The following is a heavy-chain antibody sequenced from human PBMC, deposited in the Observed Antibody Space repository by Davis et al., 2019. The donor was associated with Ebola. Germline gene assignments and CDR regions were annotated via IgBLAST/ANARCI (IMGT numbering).Heavy chain of an antibody. J-gene: IGHJ6*02. V-gene: IGHV1-18*01. CDR1: GYTFTSYG. CDR3: ARDRVLVVYARVGMDV. CDR2: ISAYNGNT. D-gene: IGHD2-8*02. Sequence: AASVKVSCKASGYTFTSYGISWVRQAPGQGLEWMGWISAYNGNTNYAQKLQGRVTMTTDTSTSTAYMELRSLRSDDTAVYYCARDRVLVVYARVGMDVWGQGTTVTVSS.